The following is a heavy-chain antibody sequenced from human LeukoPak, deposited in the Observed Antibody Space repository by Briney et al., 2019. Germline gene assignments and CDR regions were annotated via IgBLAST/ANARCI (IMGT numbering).Heavy chain of an antibody. CDR2: INGDGGST. CDR1: GFTFSSYW. CDR3: ARDRYLFDY. Sequence: GGSLRLSCAASGFTFSSYWMHWVGQGPGKGLVWVARINGDGGSTNYADSVKGRFTISRDNAKNTLYLQMNSLRAEDTALYYCARDRYLFDYWGQGTLVTVSS. V-gene: IGHV3-74*01. J-gene: IGHJ4*02. D-gene: IGHD3-16*02.